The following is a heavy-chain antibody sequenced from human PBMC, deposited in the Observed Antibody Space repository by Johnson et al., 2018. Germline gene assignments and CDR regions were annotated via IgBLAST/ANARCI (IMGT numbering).Heavy chain of an antibody. CDR3: ASERRRITMIVVVKASHGAFDI. CDR1: GFTFSSYW. J-gene: IGHJ3*02. Sequence: VQLVESGGGLVQPGGSLRLSCAASGFTFSSYWMSWVRLAPGKGLEWVANIKQDGSEKYYVDSVKGRFTISKDNAKNSLYLQMNSLGAEDTAVYYCASERRRITMIVVVKASHGAFDIWGQGTMVTVSS. D-gene: IGHD3-22*01. V-gene: IGHV3-7*01. CDR2: IKQDGSEK.